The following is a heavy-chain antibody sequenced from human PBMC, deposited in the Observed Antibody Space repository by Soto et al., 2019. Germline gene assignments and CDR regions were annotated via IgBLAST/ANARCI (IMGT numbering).Heavy chain of an antibody. Sequence: EVQLVESGGGLVQPGGSLRLSCAASGFTFSDHYMDWVRQAPGKGLEWVGRTRNKANSYTTEYAASVKGRFTISRDDSKNSLYLQMYSLKTEDTAVYYCARRIAAAGSVWFDPWGQGTLVTVSS. CDR1: GFTFSDHY. CDR2: TRNKANSYTT. D-gene: IGHD6-13*01. V-gene: IGHV3-72*01. CDR3: ARRIAAAGSVWFDP. J-gene: IGHJ5*02.